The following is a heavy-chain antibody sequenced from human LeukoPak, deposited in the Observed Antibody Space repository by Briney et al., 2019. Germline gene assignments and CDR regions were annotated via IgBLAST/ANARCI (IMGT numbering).Heavy chain of an antibody. CDR3: ARDGPLWFGELLGYY. Sequence: GASVKVSCKASGYTFTSYGISWVRQAPGQGLEWMGWISAYNGNTNYAQKFQGRVTISADESTSTAYMELSSLRSEDTAVYYCARDGPLWFGELLGYYWGQGTLVTVSS. CDR2: ISAYNGNT. J-gene: IGHJ4*02. D-gene: IGHD3-10*01. CDR1: GYTFTSYG. V-gene: IGHV1-18*01.